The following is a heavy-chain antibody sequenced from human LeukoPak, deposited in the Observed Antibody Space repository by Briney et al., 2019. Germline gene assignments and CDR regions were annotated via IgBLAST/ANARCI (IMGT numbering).Heavy chain of an antibody. V-gene: IGHV4-39*07. Sequence: SETLSLTCTVSGGSISSSSYYWGWIRQPPGKGLEWIGSIYYSGSTYYNPSLKSRVTISVDTSKNQFSLKLSSVTAADTAVYYCARDEVGATDYWGQGTLVTVFS. D-gene: IGHD1-26*01. J-gene: IGHJ4*02. CDR1: GGSISSSSYY. CDR2: IYYSGST. CDR3: ARDEVGATDY.